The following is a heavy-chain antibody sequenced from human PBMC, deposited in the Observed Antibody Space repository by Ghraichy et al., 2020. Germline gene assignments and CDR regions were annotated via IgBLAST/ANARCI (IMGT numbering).Heavy chain of an antibody. CDR3: TTDRRPQITMTEYFQH. V-gene: IGHV3-15*01. J-gene: IGHJ1*01. CDR1: GFTFSNAW. Sequence: GGSLRLSCAASGFTFSNAWMSWVRQAPGKGLEWVGRIKSKTDGGTTDYAAPVKGRFTISRDDSKNTLYLQMNSLKTEDTAVYYCTTDRRPQITMTEYFQHWGQGTLVTVSS. CDR2: IKSKTDGGTT. D-gene: IGHD3-22*01.